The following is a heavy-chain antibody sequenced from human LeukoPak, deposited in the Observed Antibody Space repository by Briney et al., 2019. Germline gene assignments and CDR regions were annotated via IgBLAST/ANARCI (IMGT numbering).Heavy chain of an antibody. D-gene: IGHD6-19*01. V-gene: IGHV3-23*01. J-gene: IGHJ4*02. CDR2: LSGSGTTT. CDR1: GFTFSTYA. Sequence: PGGSLRLSCAASGFTFSTYAMNWVRQAPGKGLEWVSTLSGSGTTTFYADSVKGRFTISRDNSKNTLYLQMNSLRAEDTAVYYCAREQWLDFDYWGQGTLVTVSS. CDR3: AREQWLDFDY.